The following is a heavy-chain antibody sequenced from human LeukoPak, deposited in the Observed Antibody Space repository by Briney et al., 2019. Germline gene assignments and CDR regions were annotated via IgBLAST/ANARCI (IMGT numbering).Heavy chain of an antibody. CDR3: ARQYDILTGYYRTSYFDY. V-gene: IGHV3-33*01. CDR1: GFTFSSYG. CDR2: IWYDGSNK. Sequence: HPGRSLRLSCAASGFTFSSYGMHWVRQAPGKGLEWVVVIWYDGSNKYYADSVKGRFTISRDNSKNTLYLQMNSLRAEDTAVYYCARQYDILTGYYRTSYFDYWGQGTLVTVSS. J-gene: IGHJ4*02. D-gene: IGHD3-9*01.